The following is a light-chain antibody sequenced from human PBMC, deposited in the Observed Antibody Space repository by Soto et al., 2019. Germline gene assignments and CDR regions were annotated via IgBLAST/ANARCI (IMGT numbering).Light chain of an antibody. CDR1: SSDVGGYNY. CDR3: GSYATGSVYV. CDR2: DVS. Sequence: QSALTQPASVSGSPGQSITISCTGTSSDVGGYNYVSWYQQHPGKVPKLMMFDVSNRPSGVSNRFSGSKSGNTASLTISGLQAEDEADYFCGSYATGSVYVFGTGTKLTVL. V-gene: IGLV2-14*01. J-gene: IGLJ1*01.